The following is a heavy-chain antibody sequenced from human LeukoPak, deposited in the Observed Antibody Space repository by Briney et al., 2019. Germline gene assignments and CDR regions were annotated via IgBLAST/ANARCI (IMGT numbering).Heavy chain of an antibody. J-gene: IGHJ4*02. D-gene: IGHD4-23*01. CDR1: GGSITSSSYY. V-gene: IGHV4-39*07. Sequence: SETLSLTCTVSGGSITSSSYYWGSIRHPPGKGLEWIGSIYYSGSTYYNPSLKSRLTISVDTSKNQFSLKLSSVTAADTAVYYCARDWDYGGNWGLRYWGQGTLVTVSS. CDR3: ARDWDYGGNWGLRY. CDR2: IYYSGST.